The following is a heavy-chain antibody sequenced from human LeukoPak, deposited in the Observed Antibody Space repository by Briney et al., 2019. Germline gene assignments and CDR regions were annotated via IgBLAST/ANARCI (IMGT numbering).Heavy chain of an antibody. Sequence: SETLSLTCAVYGGSFSGYYWSWIRQPPGKGLEWIGEINHSGSTDYNPSLKSRVTISVDTSKNQFSLKLSSVTAADTAVYYCARVYSSSGYNWFDPWGQEPWSPSPQ. J-gene: IGHJ5*02. CDR1: GGSFSGYY. CDR2: INHSGST. D-gene: IGHD6-13*01. V-gene: IGHV4-34*01. CDR3: ARVYSSSGYNWFDP.